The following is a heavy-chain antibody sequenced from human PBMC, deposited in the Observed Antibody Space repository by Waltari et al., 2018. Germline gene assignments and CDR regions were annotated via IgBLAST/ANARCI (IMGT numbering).Heavy chain of an antibody. J-gene: IGHJ4*02. CDR3: ARAGDGSGSYYPPDFDY. V-gene: IGHV4-4*07. Sequence: QVQLQESGPGLVKPSETLSLPCTVPGGPISSYYWSWTRQPAGKGLEWIGRIYTSGSTNYNPSLKSRVTMSVDTSKNQFSLKLSSVTAADTAVYYCARAGDGSGSYYPPDFDYWGQGTLVTVSS. CDR1: GGPISSYY. CDR2: IYTSGST. D-gene: IGHD3-10*01.